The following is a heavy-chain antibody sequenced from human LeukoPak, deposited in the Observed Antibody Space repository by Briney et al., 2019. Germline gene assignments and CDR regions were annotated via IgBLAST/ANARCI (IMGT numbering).Heavy chain of an antibody. V-gene: IGHV4-30-4*07. Sequence: SETLSLTCAVSGGSISSGGYSWSWIRQPPGKGLEWIGYIYYSVNTYYSPSLKSRVTISVDTSKNQFSLKLSSVTAADTAVYYCAGTEDIPDSFDYWGQGTLVTVSS. D-gene: IGHD2-15*01. J-gene: IGHJ4*02. CDR3: AGTEDIPDSFDY. CDR2: IYYSVNT. CDR1: GGSISSGGYS.